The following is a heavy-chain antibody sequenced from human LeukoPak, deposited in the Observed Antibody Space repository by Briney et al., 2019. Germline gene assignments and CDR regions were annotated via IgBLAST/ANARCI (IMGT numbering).Heavy chain of an antibody. J-gene: IGHJ6*02. CDR3: VGGFVVVPAAIPYYYHGMDV. CDR2: INHSGST. Sequence: SETLSLTCAVYGGSFSGYYWSWIRQPPGKGLEWIGEINHSGSTNYNPSLKSRVTISVDTSKNQFSLKLSSVTAADTAVYYCVGGFVVVPAAIPYYYHGMDVWGQGTTVTVSS. CDR1: GGSFSGYY. V-gene: IGHV4-34*01. D-gene: IGHD2-2*01.